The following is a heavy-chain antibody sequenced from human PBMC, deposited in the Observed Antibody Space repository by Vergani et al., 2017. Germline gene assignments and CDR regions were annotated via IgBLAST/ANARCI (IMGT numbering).Heavy chain of an antibody. CDR2: ISYDGTQK. V-gene: IGHV3-30*03. CDR3: ASGDAPADYGDYQYYYYGMDV. CDR1: GFTSSYYG. Sequence: QVHLVESGGGVVQPGRSLRLSCVVSGFTSSYYGMHWVRQAPGKGLEWVAVISYDGTQKYYADSVKGRFTISRDNSKSTLYLQMNSLRSEDTAVYYCASGDAPADYGDYQYYYYGMDVWGQGTTVTVSS. D-gene: IGHD4-17*01. J-gene: IGHJ6*02.